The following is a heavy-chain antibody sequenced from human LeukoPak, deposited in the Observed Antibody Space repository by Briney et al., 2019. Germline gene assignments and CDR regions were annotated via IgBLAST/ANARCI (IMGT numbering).Heavy chain of an antibody. Sequence: GGSLRLSCAASGFTFSNFAMDWVRQAPVRGLEWVAVIWDDGSKKYYADSVEGRFTISRDNSKNTVYLQMNSLRAEDTALYYCARDLGRGNTPFDYWGQGTLVTVSS. V-gene: IGHV3-33*08. CDR3: ARDLGRGNTPFDY. CDR2: IWDDGSKK. CDR1: GFTFSNFA. D-gene: IGHD3-16*01. J-gene: IGHJ4*02.